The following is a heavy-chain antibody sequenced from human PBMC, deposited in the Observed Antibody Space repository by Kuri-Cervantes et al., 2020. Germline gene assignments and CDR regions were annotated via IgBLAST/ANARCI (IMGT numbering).Heavy chain of an antibody. CDR2: ISSSGSTI. CDR3: AKMAAPGVGGLGS. Sequence: GESLKISCAASGFTFSDYYMSWIRQAPGKGLEWVSYISSSGSTIYYADSVKGRFTISRDNSKNTLYLQMNSLRGEDTAMYYCAKMAAPGVGGLGSWGQGTLVTVSS. V-gene: IGHV3-11*01. D-gene: IGHD1-26*01. CDR1: GFTFSDYY. J-gene: IGHJ5*02.